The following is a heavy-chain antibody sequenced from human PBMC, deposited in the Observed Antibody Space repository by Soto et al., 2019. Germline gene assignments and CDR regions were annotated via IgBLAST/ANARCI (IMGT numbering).Heavy chain of an antibody. Sequence: QVQLQESGPGLVKPSETLSLTCTVSGGSISSYYWSWIRQPAGKGLEWIGRIYTSGGTNYNPSLKSRVTMSVDTSKNQFSLKLSSVTAADTAVYYCAREGDILTGYAYFDYWGQGTLVTVSS. D-gene: IGHD3-9*01. CDR2: IYTSGGT. V-gene: IGHV4-4*07. CDR3: AREGDILTGYAYFDY. CDR1: GGSISSYY. J-gene: IGHJ4*02.